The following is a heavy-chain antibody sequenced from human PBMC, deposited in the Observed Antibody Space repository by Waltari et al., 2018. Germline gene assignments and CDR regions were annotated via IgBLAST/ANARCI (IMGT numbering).Heavy chain of an antibody. V-gene: IGHV3-30*18. CDR3: AKDMSGYEGGDYYYYYGMDV. Sequence: QVQLVESGGGVVQPGRSLRLSCAASGFTFSSYGMHWVRQAPGKGLEWVAVISYDGSNKYYADSVKGRFTISRDNSKNTLYLQMNSLRAEDTAVYYCAKDMSGYEGGDYYYYYGMDVWGQGTTVTVSS. CDR1: GFTFSSYG. D-gene: IGHD5-12*01. CDR2: ISYDGSNK. J-gene: IGHJ6*02.